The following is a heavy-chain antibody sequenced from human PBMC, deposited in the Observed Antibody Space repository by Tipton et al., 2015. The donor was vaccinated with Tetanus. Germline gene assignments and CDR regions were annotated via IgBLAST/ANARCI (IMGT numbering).Heavy chain of an antibody. Sequence: QLVQSGAEVKKPGASVKVSCKASGYTFTTYAITWVRQAPGQGLEWMGWISAYHGISNSAPKFECRRTMTTDTSTNTAHMELRSLISDDTAVYYGAREIWPNHRTPAAGDYWGQGTLVTVSS. CDR3: AREIWPNHRTPAAGDY. CDR1: GYTFTTYA. D-gene: IGHD6-25*01. CDR2: ISAYHGIS. V-gene: IGHV1-18*04. J-gene: IGHJ4*02.